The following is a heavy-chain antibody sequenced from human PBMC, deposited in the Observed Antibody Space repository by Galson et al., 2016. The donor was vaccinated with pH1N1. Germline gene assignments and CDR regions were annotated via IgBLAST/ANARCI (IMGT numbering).Heavy chain of an antibody. D-gene: IGHD3-9*01. CDR3: AREGGYNDILTGNPTGSNYYMDV. CDR1: GFTFSTFA. V-gene: IGHV3-30-3*01. Sequence: SLRLSCAASGFTFSTFAMHWVRQAPGKGLEWVAIISYDGLNKYYGDSVQGRFTISRDNSKNTLYLQMDSLTPEDTAVFCCAREGGYNDILTGNPTGSNYYMDVWGKGTTVTVSS. CDR2: ISYDGLNK. J-gene: IGHJ6*03.